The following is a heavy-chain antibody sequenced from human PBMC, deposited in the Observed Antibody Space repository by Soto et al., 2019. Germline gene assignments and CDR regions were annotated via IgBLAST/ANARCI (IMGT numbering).Heavy chain of an antibody. J-gene: IGHJ6*02. CDR2: IYPGDSDT. CDR1: GYSFTSYW. Sequence: LGESLKISCKGSGYSFTSYWIGWVRQMPGKGLEWMGIIYPGDSDTRYSPSFQGQVTISADKSISTAYLQWSSLKASDTAMYYCARQLSYDFWSGYYAYYYYGMDVWGQGTTVTVSS. CDR3: ARQLSYDFWSGYYAYYYYGMDV. V-gene: IGHV5-51*01. D-gene: IGHD3-3*01.